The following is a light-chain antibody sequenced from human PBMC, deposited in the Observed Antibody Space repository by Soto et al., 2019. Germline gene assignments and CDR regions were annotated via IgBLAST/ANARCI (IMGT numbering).Light chain of an antibody. CDR2: NVS. J-gene: IGKJ2*01. CDR3: MQGSHWPPT. V-gene: IGKV2-30*01. Sequence: EVVMTQSPLSLPVTLGQPASISCRSSQSLVYSDGYTYLTWFQQRPGQPPRRLIYNVSNRDSEVPERFSGSGSGTDFTLKISRVEAEDVAIYYCMQGSHWPPTFGQGTKLEI. CDR1: QSLVYSDGYTY.